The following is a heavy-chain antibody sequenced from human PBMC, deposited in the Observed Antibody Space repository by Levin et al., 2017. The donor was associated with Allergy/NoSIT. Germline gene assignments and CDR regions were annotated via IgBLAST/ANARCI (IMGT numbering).Heavy chain of an antibody. CDR1: GGSISSGGYY. D-gene: IGHD6-13*01. V-gene: IGHV4-31*03. J-gene: IGHJ3*02. CDR2: IYYSGST. CDR3: ASWPPTDFIAAAGNAFDI. Sequence: PSQTLSLTCTVSGGSISSGGYYWSWIRQHPGKGLEWIGYIYYSGSTYYNPSLKSRVTISVDTSKNQFSLKLSSVTAADTAVYYCASWPPTDFIAAAGNAFDIWGQGTMVTVSS.